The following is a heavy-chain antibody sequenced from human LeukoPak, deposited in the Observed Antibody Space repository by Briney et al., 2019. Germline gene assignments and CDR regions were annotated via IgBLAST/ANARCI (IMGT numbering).Heavy chain of an antibody. CDR1: GFTFSNAW. V-gene: IGHV3-15*01. CDR3: ASPSRDRGGHLDS. D-gene: IGHD3-10*01. CDR2: IKSKTDGGTT. Sequence: GGSLRLSCAASGFTFSNAWMSWVRQAQGKGLEWVGRIKSKTDGGTTDYAAPVKGRFTISRDDSKNTLYLQMNSLRAEDTAVYYCASPSRDRGGHLDSWGQGTLVTGSS. J-gene: IGHJ4*02.